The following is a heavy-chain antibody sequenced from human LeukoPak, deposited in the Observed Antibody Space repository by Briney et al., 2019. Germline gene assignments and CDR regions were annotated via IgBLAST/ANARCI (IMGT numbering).Heavy chain of an antibody. J-gene: IGHJ4*02. Sequence: GASVKVSCKASGYTFTGHYMHWVRQAPGQGLEWMGWINPNSGGTNYAQKFQGWVTMTRDTSISTAYMELSRLRSDDTAVYYCARGYCSGGSCFVFDYWGQGTLVTVSS. D-gene: IGHD2-15*01. CDR1: GYTFTGHY. CDR2: INPNSGGT. V-gene: IGHV1-2*04. CDR3: ARGYCSGGSCFVFDY.